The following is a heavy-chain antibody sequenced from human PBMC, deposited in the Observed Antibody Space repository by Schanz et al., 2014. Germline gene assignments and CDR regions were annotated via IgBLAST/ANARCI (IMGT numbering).Heavy chain of an antibody. J-gene: IGHJ4*02. V-gene: IGHV3-66*01. CDR2: ISSSGSSR. D-gene: IGHD4-17*01. CDR1: GFTVSSNY. Sequence: EVQLLESGGGLVQPGGSLRLSCAASGFTVSSNYMRWVRQAPGKGLEWVSAISSSGSSRNYADSVKGRFTISRDNAKNTPFQQIISLRAADAAAYYCARAPYGGDTSDPLRYWGQGTMVTVSS. CDR3: ARAPYGGDTSDPLRY.